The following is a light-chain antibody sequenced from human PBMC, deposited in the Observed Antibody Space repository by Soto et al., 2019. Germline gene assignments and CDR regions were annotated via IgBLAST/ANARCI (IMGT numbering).Light chain of an antibody. CDR2: DVS. CDR3: SSYTSIDTWV. V-gene: IGLV2-14*03. CDR1: SSDVGGYNY. Sequence: QSALTQPASVSGSPGHSITITCTGTSSDVGGYNYVSWYQQHPGKAPKVLISDVSNRPSGISNRFSGSKSGNTASLTISGLQAEDEADYYCSSYTSIDTWVFGTGTKVTVL. J-gene: IGLJ1*01.